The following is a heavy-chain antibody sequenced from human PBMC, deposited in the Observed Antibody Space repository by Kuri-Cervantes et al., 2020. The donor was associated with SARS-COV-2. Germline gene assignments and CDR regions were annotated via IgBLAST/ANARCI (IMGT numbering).Heavy chain of an antibody. D-gene: IGHD3-3*01. CDR1: GSTFSSYS. CDR2: IYSGGST. V-gene: IGHV3-66*02. Sequence: GGSLRLSCAASGSTFSSYSMNWVRQAPGKGLEWVSVIYSGGSTYYADSVKGRFTISRDNSKNTLYLQMNSLRAEDTAVYYCARDPVHYDFWSGYIGANAFDIWGQGTMVTVSS. CDR3: ARDPVHYDFWSGYIGANAFDI. J-gene: IGHJ3*02.